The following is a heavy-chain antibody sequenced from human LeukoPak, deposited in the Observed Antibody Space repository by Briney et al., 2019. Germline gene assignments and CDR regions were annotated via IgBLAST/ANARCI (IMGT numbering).Heavy chain of an antibody. CDR1: GFTFSSYA. D-gene: IGHD5-12*01. Sequence: PGGSLRLSCAASGFTFSSYAVSWVRQAPGKGLEWVSAISGSGGSTYYADSVKGRFTISRDNSKNTLYLQMNSLRAEDTAVYYCAKDRGTSGYDPHAFDVWGQGTMVTVSS. V-gene: IGHV3-23*01. CDR2: ISGSGGST. CDR3: AKDRGTSGYDPHAFDV. J-gene: IGHJ3*01.